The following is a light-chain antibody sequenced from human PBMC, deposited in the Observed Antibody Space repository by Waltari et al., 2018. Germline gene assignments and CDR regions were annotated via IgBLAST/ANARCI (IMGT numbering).Light chain of an antibody. Sequence: EIVLTQSPGTLSLSPGERATLSCRASQSVSSSYLAWYQQQPGQAPRLLIYGASTRATGIPDRFSGSGSGADVTLTISSLEPEEFAVYYCQQYGSSPRTFGGGTKVEIK. CDR1: QSVSSSY. V-gene: IGKV3-20*01. CDR3: QQYGSSPRT. J-gene: IGKJ4*01. CDR2: GAS.